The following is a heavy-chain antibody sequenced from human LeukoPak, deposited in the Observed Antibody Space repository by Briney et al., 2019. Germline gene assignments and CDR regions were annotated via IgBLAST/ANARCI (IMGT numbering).Heavy chain of an antibody. Sequence: PSETLSLTCAISGGSINNYYWSWIRQPPGKGLEWIGYIYYSGTTNYSPSLNSRVNISLDTAKNQFSLRLSSVTAADTAVYYCARGADSSGWYYGYYYYGMDVWGQGTTVTVSS. D-gene: IGHD6-19*01. V-gene: IGHV4-59*08. CDR1: GGSINNYY. CDR3: ARGADSSGWYYGYYYYGMDV. J-gene: IGHJ6*02. CDR2: IYYSGTT.